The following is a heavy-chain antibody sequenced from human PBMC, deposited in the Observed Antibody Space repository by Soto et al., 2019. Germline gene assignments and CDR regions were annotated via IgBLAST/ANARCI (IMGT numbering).Heavy chain of an antibody. Sequence: TLSLTCAVYGGSFSGYYWSWIRQPPGKGLEWIGEINHSGSTNYNPSLKSRVTISVDTSKNQFSLKLSSVTAADTAVYYCAARKKNYYYGSGSYYNGIWFDPWGQGTLVTVSS. V-gene: IGHV4-34*01. D-gene: IGHD3-10*01. CDR2: INHSGST. CDR3: AARKKNYYYGSGSYYNGIWFDP. CDR1: GGSFSGYY. J-gene: IGHJ5*02.